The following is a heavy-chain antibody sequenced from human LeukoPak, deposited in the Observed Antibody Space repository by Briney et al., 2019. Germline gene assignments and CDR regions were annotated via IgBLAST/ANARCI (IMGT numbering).Heavy chain of an antibody. CDR3: ARDGGRWLQGSDAFDI. V-gene: IGHV1-18*01. CDR2: NSAYNGNT. J-gene: IGHJ3*02. Sequence: ASVKVSCQASGYIFIRYVMSWVRQPPSQGRDGMGWNSAYNGNTNYAQKLQGRVTMTTDTSTSTAYMELRSLRSDDTAVYYCARDGGRWLQGSDAFDIWGQGTMVTVSS. D-gene: IGHD5-24*01. CDR1: GYIFIRYV.